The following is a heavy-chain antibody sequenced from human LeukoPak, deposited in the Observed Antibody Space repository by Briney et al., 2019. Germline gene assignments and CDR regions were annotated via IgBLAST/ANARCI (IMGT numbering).Heavy chain of an antibody. CDR1: GYSLTSYA. V-gene: IGHV1-3*01. CDR2: INAGNGNT. J-gene: IGHJ4*02. CDR3: VRDKYSYGYRDGRFDY. D-gene: IGHD5-18*01. Sequence: ASVKVSCKASGYSLTSYAMHWVRQAPGQGLESMGWINAGNGNTKYSQKFQGRFTISRDTSASTAYMELGSLRSEDTAVYYCVRDKYSYGYRDGRFDYWGQGTLVTVSS.